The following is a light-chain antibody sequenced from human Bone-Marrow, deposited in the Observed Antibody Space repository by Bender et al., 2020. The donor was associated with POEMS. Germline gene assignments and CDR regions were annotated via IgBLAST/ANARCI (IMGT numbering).Light chain of an antibody. J-gene: IGLJ3*02. CDR1: NSNIGSHY. CDR3: VAWDASLNGWV. CDR2: RSN. V-gene: IGLV1-47*01. Sequence: QSVLTQPPSVSGTPGQTVTISCSGSNSNIGSHYVYWYQQLPGTAPTLLIYRSNQRPSGVPDRFSGSKSGTSASLAITGLQSDDEAIYFCVAWDASLNGWVFGGGTKLTVL.